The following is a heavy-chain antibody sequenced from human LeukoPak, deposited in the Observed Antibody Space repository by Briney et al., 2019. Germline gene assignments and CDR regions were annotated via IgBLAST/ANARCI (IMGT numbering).Heavy chain of an antibody. Sequence: TGGSLRLSCAASGFIFSNYGMNWVRQAPGKGLEWVASIWYDGSNKNYADSVKGRFTISRDNSKNTMYLQMNSLRAEDTAVYYCARDAGRQSTTWYSDYWGQGTLVTVSS. CDR1: GFIFSNYG. V-gene: IGHV3-33*01. D-gene: IGHD6-13*01. CDR3: ARDAGRQSTTWYSDY. J-gene: IGHJ4*02. CDR2: IWYDGSNK.